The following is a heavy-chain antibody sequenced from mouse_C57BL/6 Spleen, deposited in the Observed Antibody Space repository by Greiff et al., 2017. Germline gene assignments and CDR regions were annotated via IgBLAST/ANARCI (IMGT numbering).Heavy chain of an antibody. D-gene: IGHD2-5*01. V-gene: IGHV1-69*01. CDR2: IDPSDSYT. J-gene: IGHJ4*01. CDR1: GYTFTSYW. CDR3: TRKYSNDAMDY. Sequence: VQLQQPGAELVMPGASVKLSCKASGYTFTSYWMHWVKQRPGQGLEWIGEIDPSDSYTNYNQKFKGKSTLTVDKSSSTAYMQLSSLTSEDSAVYDCTRKYSNDAMDYWGQGTSVTVSS.